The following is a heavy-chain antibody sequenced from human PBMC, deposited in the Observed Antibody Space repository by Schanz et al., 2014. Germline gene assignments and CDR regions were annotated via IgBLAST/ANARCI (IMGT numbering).Heavy chain of an antibody. Sequence: EVQLVESGGGLVQPGGSLRLSCAASGFTFNDYWMHWIRQAPGKGLVWVSRINSDGRSTNYADSVKGRFSISRDNARNTLHLQMDSLRDEDTAVYYCARDRQQLVGRIGYYYGMDVWGQGTTVTVSS. V-gene: IGHV3-74*01. CDR3: ARDRQQLVGRIGYYYGMDV. J-gene: IGHJ6*02. D-gene: IGHD6-13*01. CDR1: GFTFNDYW. CDR2: INSDGRST.